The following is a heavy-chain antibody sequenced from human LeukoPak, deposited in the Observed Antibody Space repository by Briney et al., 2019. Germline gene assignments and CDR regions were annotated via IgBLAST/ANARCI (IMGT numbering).Heavy chain of an antibody. CDR2: INSDGSST. V-gene: IGHV3-74*01. CDR1: RFTFSSYW. J-gene: IGHJ6*03. Sequence: GGSLRLSCAASRFTFSSYWMHWVRQAPGKGLVWVSHINSDGSSTSYADSVKGRFTISRDNAKNTLYLQMSSLRAEDTAMYYCARDPNYYYMDVWGKGTTVTVSS. CDR3: ARDPNYYYMDV.